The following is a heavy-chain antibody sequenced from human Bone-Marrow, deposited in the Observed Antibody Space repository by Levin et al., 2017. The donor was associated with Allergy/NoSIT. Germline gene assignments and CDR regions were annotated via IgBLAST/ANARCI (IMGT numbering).Heavy chain of an antibody. CDR3: ATLRYCGGDCYSGFDF. D-gene: IGHD2-21*02. V-gene: IGHV4-39*07. J-gene: IGHJ4*02. Sequence: NASETLSLTCTVSGGSISNTGYYWGWIRQPPGKGLEWIANIYYTGSSDHNPSLRSRVTMSVDTSKNQFSLKVASVTAADTAVYYCATLRYCGGDCYSGFDFWGQGTLVTVSP. CDR1: GGSISNTGYY. CDR2: IYYTGSS.